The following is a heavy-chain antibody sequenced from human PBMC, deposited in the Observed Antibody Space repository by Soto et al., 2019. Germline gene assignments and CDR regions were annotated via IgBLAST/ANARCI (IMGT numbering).Heavy chain of an antibody. V-gene: IGHV1-8*01. Sequence: GASVKVSCKASGYTFTSYDINWVRQATGQGLERMGWMNPNSGNTGYAQKFQGRVTMTRNTSISTAYMELSSLRSEDTAVYYCARGGVFFFAAPTNPFDYWGQGTLVTVSS. CDR1: GYTFTSYD. CDR2: MNPNSGNT. J-gene: IGHJ4*02. CDR3: ARGGVFFFAAPTNPFDY. D-gene: IGHD3-10*01.